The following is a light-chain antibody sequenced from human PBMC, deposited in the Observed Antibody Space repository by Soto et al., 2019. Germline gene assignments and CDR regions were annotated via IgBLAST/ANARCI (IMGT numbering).Light chain of an antibody. V-gene: IGKV3-20*01. Sequence: EIVLTQSPGTLSLSPGERATLSCRASQSVSSSYLAWYQQKPGQAPRLLIYGASSRATGIPDRSSGSGSGTEFTLTISSLQPDDFATYYCQQYNSYWTFGQGTKVDIK. CDR1: QSVSSSY. CDR2: GAS. J-gene: IGKJ1*01. CDR3: QQYNSYWT.